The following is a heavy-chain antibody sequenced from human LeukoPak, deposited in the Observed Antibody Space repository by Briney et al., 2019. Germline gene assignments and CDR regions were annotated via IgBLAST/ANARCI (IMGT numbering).Heavy chain of an antibody. CDR3: ANQCDSSGYPFDY. CDR2: IKQDGSEK. Sequence: PGGSLRLSCAASGFTFSSYWMSWVRQAPGKGLEWVANIKQDGSEKYYVDSVKGRFTISRDNAKNSLYLQMNSLRAEDTAVYYCANQCDSSGYPFDYWGQGTLVTVSS. V-gene: IGHV3-7*01. CDR1: GFTFSSYW. D-gene: IGHD3-22*01. J-gene: IGHJ4*02.